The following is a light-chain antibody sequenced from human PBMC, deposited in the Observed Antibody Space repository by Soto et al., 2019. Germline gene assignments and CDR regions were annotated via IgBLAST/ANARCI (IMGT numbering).Light chain of an antibody. CDR2: DVS. J-gene: IGLJ1*01. CDR1: SSDVGGYNY. Sequence: QSVLTQPASVSGSPGQSITISCTGTSSDVGGYNYVSWYQQHPGKAPKLIIYDVSDRPSGVSYRFSGSKSGNTASLTISGLQAADEADYFCSSYTSSMTNVFGSGTKVTVL. V-gene: IGLV2-14*01. CDR3: SSYTSSMTNV.